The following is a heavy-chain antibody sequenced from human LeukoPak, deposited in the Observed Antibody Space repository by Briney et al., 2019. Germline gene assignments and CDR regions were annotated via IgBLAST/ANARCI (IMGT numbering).Heavy chain of an antibody. CDR1: GYTFTGYY. J-gene: IGHJ6*02. Sequence: ASVKVSCKASGYTFTGYYMHWVRQAPGQGLEWMGWINPNSGGTNYAQKFQGRVTMTRNTSISTAYMELSSLRSEDTAVYYCARGWGSSSWYSWESYYYYGMDVWGQGTTVTVSS. D-gene: IGHD6-13*01. V-gene: IGHV1-2*02. CDR2: INPNSGGT. CDR3: ARGWGSSSWYSWESYYYYGMDV.